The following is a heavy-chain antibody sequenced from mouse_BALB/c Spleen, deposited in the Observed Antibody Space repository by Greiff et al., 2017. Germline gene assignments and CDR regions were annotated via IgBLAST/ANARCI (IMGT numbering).Heavy chain of an antibody. CDR3: ARDGGLRAWFAY. D-gene: IGHD2-4*01. CDR1: GFNIKDTY. CDR2: IDPANGNT. V-gene: IGHV14-3*02. J-gene: IGHJ3*01. Sequence: VQLKQSGAELVKPGASVKLSCTASGFNIKDTYMHWVKQRPEQGLEWIGRIDPANGNTKYDPKFQGKATITADTSSNTAYLQLSSLTSEDTAVYYCARDGGLRAWFAYWGQGTLVTVSA.